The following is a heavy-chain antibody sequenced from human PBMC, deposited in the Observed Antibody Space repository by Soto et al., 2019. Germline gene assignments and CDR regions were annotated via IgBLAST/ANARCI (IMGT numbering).Heavy chain of an antibody. D-gene: IGHD6-19*01. CDR3: AKPVAYGPKQTDARFDY. CDR1: GYTFTSYD. CDR2: MNPNSGNT. Sequence: ASVKVSCKASGYTFTSYDINWVRQATGQGLEWMGWMNPNSGNTGYAQKFQGRVTMTRNTSISTAYMELSSLRSEDTAVYYCAKPVAYGPKQTDARFDYWGQGTLVTVSS. J-gene: IGHJ4*02. V-gene: IGHV1-8*01.